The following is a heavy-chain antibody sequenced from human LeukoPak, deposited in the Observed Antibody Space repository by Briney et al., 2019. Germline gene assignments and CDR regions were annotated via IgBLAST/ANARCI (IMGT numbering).Heavy chain of an antibody. CDR1: GGSFSGYY. J-gene: IGHJ4*02. D-gene: IGHD6-19*01. V-gene: IGHV4-34*01. CDR3: ARETEVPGGRSWDF. Sequence: SETLSLTCAVYGGSFSGYYWSWIRQPPGKGLECLGEINHSGSTNYNPSLKSRVTISVDTSKNQFSLKLSSVTAADTAVYYCARETEVPGGRSWDFWGQGTLVTVSS. CDR2: INHSGST.